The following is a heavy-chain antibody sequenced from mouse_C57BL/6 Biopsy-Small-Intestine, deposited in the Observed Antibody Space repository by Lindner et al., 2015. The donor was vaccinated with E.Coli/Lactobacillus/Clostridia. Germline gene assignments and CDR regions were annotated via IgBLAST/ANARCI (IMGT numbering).Heavy chain of an antibody. CDR3: ARSGLYSNSNFDY. V-gene: IGHV1-82*01. D-gene: IGHD2-5*01. J-gene: IGHJ2*01. CDR1: GYTFTAYY. CDR2: IYPGDGDT. Sequence: VQLQESGPELVKPGASVKMSCKASGYTFTAYYMNWVKQRPGKGLEWIGRIYPGDGDTNYNGKFKGKATLTADKSSSTAYMQLSSLTSEDSAVYYCARSGLYSNSNFDYWGQGTTLTVSS.